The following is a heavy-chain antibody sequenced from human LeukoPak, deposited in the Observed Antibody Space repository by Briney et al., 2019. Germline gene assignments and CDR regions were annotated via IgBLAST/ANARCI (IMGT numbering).Heavy chain of an antibody. V-gene: IGHV3-33*01. J-gene: IGHJ6*02. CDR2: IWYDGSNK. CDR3: ARELIVGAPEGYYYYGMDV. Sequence: GGSLRLSCAASGFTFSSYGMHWVRQAPGKGLEWVAVIWYDGSNKYYADSVKGRFTISRDNSKNTLYLQMNSLRAEDTAVYYCARELIVGAPEGYYYYGMDVWGQGTPVTVSS. D-gene: IGHD1-26*01. CDR1: GFTFSSYG.